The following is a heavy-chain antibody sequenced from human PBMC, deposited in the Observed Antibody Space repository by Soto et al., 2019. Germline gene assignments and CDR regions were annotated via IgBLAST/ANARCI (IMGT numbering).Heavy chain of an antibody. D-gene: IGHD6-13*01. CDR2: IYDGGTT. V-gene: IGHV4-4*02. Sequence: QVQLQESGPGLVKPSGTPSLTCAVSGGSISSSNWWSWIRQSPGKGLEWIGEIYDGGTTNYNPSLKSRVTLSIDKSKNQFSLKVTSLTAADTAVYYCARADDSSRYLWGQGSLVTVSS. CDR1: GGSISSSNW. CDR3: ARADDSSRYL. J-gene: IGHJ5*02.